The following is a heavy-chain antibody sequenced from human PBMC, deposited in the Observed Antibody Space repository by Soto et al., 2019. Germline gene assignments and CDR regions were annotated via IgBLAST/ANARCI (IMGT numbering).Heavy chain of an antibody. V-gene: IGHV3-49*03. D-gene: IGHD2-8*01. CDR1: GFTFGDYA. J-gene: IGHJ5*02. CDR2: IRSKAYGGTT. Sequence: GGSLRLSCTASGFTFGDYAMSWFRQAPGKGLEWVGFIRSKAYGGTTEYAASVKGRFTISRDDSKSIAYLQMNSLKTEDTAVYYCTRAPPLYCTNGVCSVDWFDPWGQGTLVTVSS. CDR3: TRAPPLYCTNGVCSVDWFDP.